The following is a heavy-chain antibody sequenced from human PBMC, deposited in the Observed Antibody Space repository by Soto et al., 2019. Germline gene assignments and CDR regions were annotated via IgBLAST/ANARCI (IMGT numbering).Heavy chain of an antibody. CDR2: IYYSGST. D-gene: IGHD2-2*01. CDR3: AREVVVPAAIGGYNWFDP. V-gene: IGHV4-59*01. CDR1: GGSISSYY. J-gene: IGHJ5*02. Sequence: PSETLSLTCTVSGGSISSYYWSWIRQPPGKGLEWIGYIYYSGSTNYNPSLKSRVTISVDTSKNQFSLKLSSVTAADTAVYYCAREVVVPAAIGGYNWFDPWGQGTLVTVSS.